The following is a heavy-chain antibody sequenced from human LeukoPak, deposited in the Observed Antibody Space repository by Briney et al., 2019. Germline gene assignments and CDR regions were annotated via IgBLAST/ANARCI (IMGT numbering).Heavy chain of an antibody. CDR3: AGVKGEYGMDV. Sequence: SETLSLTCTVSGGSISSYYWSWIRKPPGKGLEWIGYIYYSGSTNYNPSLKSRVIISVDTSKNQLSLKLSSVTAADTAVYYCAGVKGEYGMDVWGQGTTVTVSS. V-gene: IGHV4-59*13. D-gene: IGHD3-10*01. CDR2: IYYSGST. CDR1: GGSISSYY. J-gene: IGHJ6*02.